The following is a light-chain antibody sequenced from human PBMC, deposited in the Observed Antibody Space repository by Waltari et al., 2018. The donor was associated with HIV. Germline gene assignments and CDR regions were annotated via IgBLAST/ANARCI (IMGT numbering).Light chain of an antibody. Sequence: QSALTQPRSVSGSPGQSVTISCTGTSSDGGTDNYVSWYQQHPGKAHKLMIYDVNNRPSGVPARFSGSKSGNPASLTISGLQADDEADYYCCSYAGSYTWVFGGGTKLTVL. J-gene: IGLJ3*02. CDR1: SSDGGTDNY. V-gene: IGLV2-11*01. CDR3: CSYAGSYTWV. CDR2: DVN.